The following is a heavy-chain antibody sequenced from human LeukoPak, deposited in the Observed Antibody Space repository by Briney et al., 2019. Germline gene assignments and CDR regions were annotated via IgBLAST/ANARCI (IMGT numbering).Heavy chain of an antibody. CDR3: ARDPVGEQWLVDWSPYYYGMDV. Sequence: ASVKVSCKASGYTFTSYGISWVRQAPGQGLEWMGWISAYNGNTNYAQKLQGRVTMTTDTSTSTAYMELRSLRSDDTAVYYCARDPVGEQWLVDWSPYYYGMDVWGQGTTVTVSS. D-gene: IGHD6-19*01. V-gene: IGHV1-18*01. CDR1: GYTFTSYG. J-gene: IGHJ6*02. CDR2: ISAYNGNT.